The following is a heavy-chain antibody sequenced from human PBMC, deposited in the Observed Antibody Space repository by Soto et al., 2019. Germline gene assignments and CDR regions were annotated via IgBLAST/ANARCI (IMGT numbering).Heavy chain of an antibody. V-gene: IGHV3-74*01. CDR1: GFTFSSYW. J-gene: IGHJ3*02. Sequence: EVQLVESGGGLVQPGGSLRLSCAASGFTFSSYWMHWVRQAPGKGLVWVSRINSDGSSTSYADSVKGRFTISRDNAKNTLYLHMNSLRAEDTAVYYCARDPNFDFWSRYSHAFDIWGQGTMVTVSS. CDR3: ARDPNFDFWSRYSHAFDI. D-gene: IGHD3-3*01. CDR2: INSDGSST.